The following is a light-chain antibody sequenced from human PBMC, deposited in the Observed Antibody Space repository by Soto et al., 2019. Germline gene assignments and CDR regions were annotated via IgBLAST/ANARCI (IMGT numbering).Light chain of an antibody. CDR1: QSVSSN. V-gene: IGKV3-15*01. Sequence: EIVMTQSPATLSVSPGERATLSCRASQSVSSNLAWYQQKPGQAPRLLIYGASTSATGIPARFSGSGSGTESTLTISSLQSEDFAVYYCQQYNNWPPWTFGQGTKVDIK. J-gene: IGKJ1*01. CDR3: QQYNNWPPWT. CDR2: GAS.